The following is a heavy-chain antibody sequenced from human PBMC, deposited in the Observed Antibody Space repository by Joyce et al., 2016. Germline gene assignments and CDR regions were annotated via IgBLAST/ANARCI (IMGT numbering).Heavy chain of an antibody. V-gene: IGHV4-39*07. CDR1: GGSISSSSHY. Sequence: QLQLQESGPGLVKPSETLSLTCTVSGGSISSSSHYWGWIRQPPGKGLEWIGSISYSGSTYYHPSLKSRVTISVDTSKNHFSLKLNSVTAADTAVYYCARDGFLEWLGDDYWGQGTLVTVSS. CDR3: ARDGFLEWLGDDY. J-gene: IGHJ4*02. D-gene: IGHD3-3*01. CDR2: ISYSGST.